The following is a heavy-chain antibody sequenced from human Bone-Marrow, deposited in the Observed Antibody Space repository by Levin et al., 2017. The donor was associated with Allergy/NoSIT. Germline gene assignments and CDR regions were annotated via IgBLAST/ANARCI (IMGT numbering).Heavy chain of an antibody. D-gene: IGHD3-10*01. CDR3: TTDPRMVRGVSDY. CDR2: IKTAADGGTR. CDR1: GFTFKNAW. J-gene: IGHJ4*02. V-gene: IGHV3-15*01. Sequence: PGGSLRLSCAASGFTFKNAWMNWVRQAPGKGLEWIGRIKTAADGGTRDYSTAVKGRFTISRDDSKNTLYLQMTSLKTEDTALYYCTTDPRMVRGVSDYWGQGTLVTVSS.